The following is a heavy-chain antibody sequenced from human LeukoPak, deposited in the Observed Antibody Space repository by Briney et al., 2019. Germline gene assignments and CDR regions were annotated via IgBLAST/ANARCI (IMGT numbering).Heavy chain of an antibody. CDR2: INWNGGST. J-gene: IGHJ4*02. Sequence: GGSLRLSCAASGFTFSSYGMNWVRQAPGKGLEWVSGINWNGGSTGYADSAKGRFTISRDNAKNSLYLQMNSLRAEDTALYYCASGGIYYGAAFDFWGQGTLVTVSS. D-gene: IGHD1-26*01. CDR3: ASGGIYYGAAFDF. V-gene: IGHV3-20*04. CDR1: GFTFSSYG.